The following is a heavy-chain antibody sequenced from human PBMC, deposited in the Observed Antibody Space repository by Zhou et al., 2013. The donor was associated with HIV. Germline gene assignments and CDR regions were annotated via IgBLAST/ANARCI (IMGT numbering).Heavy chain of an antibody. Sequence: QVQLVQSGAEVKRSGASVKVSCKASGYSFANYSISWVRQAPGHGLEWMGWISTQNGNTDYAQKWQGRVIMTRDTSTTTVYMDLRNLRSEDTGVYYCARHRRYGDNSYAFDILGQGTMVTVSS. CDR2: ISTQNGNT. CDR1: GYSFANYS. J-gene: IGHJ3*02. V-gene: IGHV1-18*01. CDR3: ARHRRYGDNSYAFDI. D-gene: IGHD2-21*01.